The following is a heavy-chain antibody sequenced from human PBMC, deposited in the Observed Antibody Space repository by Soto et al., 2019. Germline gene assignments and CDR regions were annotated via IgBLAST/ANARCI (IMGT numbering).Heavy chain of an antibody. CDR1: GGSISSGGYS. CDR2: IYHSGST. J-gene: IGHJ5*02. V-gene: IGHV4-30-2*01. D-gene: IGHD3-3*01. Sequence: PSETLSLTCAVSGGSISSGGYSWSWIWQPPGKGLEWIGYIYHSGSTYYNPSLKSRVTISVDRSKNQFSLKLSSVTAADTAVYYCASYYDFWSGNWFDPWGQGTLVTVSS. CDR3: ASYYDFWSGNWFDP.